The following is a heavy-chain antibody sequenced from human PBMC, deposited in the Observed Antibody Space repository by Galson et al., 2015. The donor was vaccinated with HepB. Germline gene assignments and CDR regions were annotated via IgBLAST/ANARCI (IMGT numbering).Heavy chain of an antibody. J-gene: IGHJ5*02. V-gene: IGHV3-23*01. CDR1: GFTFSSYA. D-gene: IGHD6-19*01. CDR3: AKGHYDSGWYNWFDP. Sequence: SLRLSCAASGFTFSSYAMSWVRQAPGKGLEWVSLISGSGDDTYYADSVKGRFTISRDNSKNTLYLQMNSLRAEDTAIYYCAKGHYDSGWYNWFDPWGQGTLVTVSS. CDR2: ISGSGDDT.